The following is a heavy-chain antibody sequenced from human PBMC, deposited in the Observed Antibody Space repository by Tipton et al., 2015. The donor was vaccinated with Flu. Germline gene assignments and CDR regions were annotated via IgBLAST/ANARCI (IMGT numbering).Heavy chain of an antibody. V-gene: IGHV3-23*01. J-gene: IGHJ4*02. CDR2: ISGSGGST. CDR1: GFTFSSYA. Sequence: SLRLSCAASGFTFSSYAMSWVRQAPGKGLEWVSAISGSGGSTYYADSVKGRFTISRDNSKNSLYLQMNSLRAEDTALYYCAKDNGDRFARGGYVDYWCQGTLVTVSS. CDR3: AKDNGDRFARGGYVDY. D-gene: IGHD2-8*01.